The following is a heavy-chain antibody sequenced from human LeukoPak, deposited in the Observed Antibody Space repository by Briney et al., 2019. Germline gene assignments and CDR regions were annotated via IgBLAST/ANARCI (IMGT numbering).Heavy chain of an antibody. V-gene: IGHV3-23*01. D-gene: IGHD3-10*01. CDR3: AKVMKGSERLTMVRGVIIKTAGLYYMDV. CDR2: ISASGGST. J-gene: IGHJ6*03. CDR1: GFTLSSYA. Sequence: TGGSLRLSCAASGFTLSSYAMSWVRQAPGKGLECVSSISASGGSTNYADSVKGRFTISRDNSKNTVYLQMNSLRAEDTAVYYCAKVMKGSERLTMVRGVIIKTAGLYYMDVWGKGTTVTVSS.